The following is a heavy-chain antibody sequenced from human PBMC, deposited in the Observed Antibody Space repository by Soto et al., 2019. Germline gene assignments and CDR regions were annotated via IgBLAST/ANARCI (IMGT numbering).Heavy chain of an antibody. D-gene: IGHD3-16*02. Sequence: SETLCLTCTVYGGSFIGYYWSWIRQPPGKGLEWIGEINHSGSTNYNPSLKSRVTISVDTSKNQFSLKLSSVTAADTAVYYCARGPENYDYIWGSYRPFDYWGQGTLVTVS. CDR1: GGSFIGYY. CDR2: INHSGST. CDR3: ARGPENYDYIWGSYRPFDY. V-gene: IGHV4-34*01. J-gene: IGHJ4*02.